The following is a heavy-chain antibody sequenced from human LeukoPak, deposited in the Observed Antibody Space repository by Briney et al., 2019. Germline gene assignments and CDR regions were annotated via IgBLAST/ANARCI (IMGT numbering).Heavy chain of an antibody. CDR1: GYSFTSYW. CDR3: ARCALRFYGSGSYYYYYMDV. J-gene: IGHJ6*03. CDR2: IYPGDSDT. V-gene: IGHV5-51*01. D-gene: IGHD3-10*01. Sequence: GESLKISCKSSGYSFTSYWIGWVRLMPGKGLEWMGIIYPGDSDTRYSPSFQGQVTISADKSISTAYLQWSSLKASDTAMYYCARCALRFYGSGSYYYYYMDVWGKGTTFTISS.